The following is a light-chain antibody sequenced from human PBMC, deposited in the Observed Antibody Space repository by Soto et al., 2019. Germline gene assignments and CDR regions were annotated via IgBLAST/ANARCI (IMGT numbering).Light chain of an antibody. V-gene: IGKV3-20*01. Sequence: EIVLTQSPGTLSLSPGERATLSCRASQSVSSRYLAWYQQKPGQAPRLLIYGASSRATGIPARFSGSGSGTEFTLTISSLQPDDFATYYCQHYNSYSEAFGQGTKVDIK. CDR3: QHYNSYSEA. CDR1: QSVSSRY. CDR2: GAS. J-gene: IGKJ1*01.